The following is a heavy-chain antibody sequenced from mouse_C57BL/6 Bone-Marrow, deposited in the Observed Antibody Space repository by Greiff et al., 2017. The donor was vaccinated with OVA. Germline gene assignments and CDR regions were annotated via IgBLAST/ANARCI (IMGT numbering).Heavy chain of an antibody. J-gene: IGHJ4*01. V-gene: IGHV7-3*01. CDR3: ARDGDYYGSTHYAMDY. D-gene: IGHD1-1*01. Sequence: EVQVVESGGGLVQPGGSLSLSCAASGFTFTDYYMSWVRQPPGKALEWLGFIRNKANGYTTEYSASVKGRFTISRDNSQSILYLQMNALRAEDSATYYCARDGDYYGSTHYAMDYWGQGTSVTVSS. CDR2: IRNKANGYTT. CDR1: GFTFTDYY.